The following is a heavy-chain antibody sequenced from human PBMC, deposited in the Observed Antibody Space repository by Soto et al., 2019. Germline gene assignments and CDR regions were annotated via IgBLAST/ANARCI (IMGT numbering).Heavy chain of an antibody. D-gene: IGHD6-19*01. J-gene: IGHJ1*01. Sequence: EVQLLVSGGGLVQPGGSLRLSCAASGFTFSSYAMSWVRQAPGKGLEWVSGISGSGDSTYYADSVKGRFTISRDNSQNTLYLQMNSLRAEDTAVYYCAKGVPGIAVAGAGYFQHWGQGTLVTVSS. V-gene: IGHV3-23*01. CDR2: ISGSGDST. CDR1: GFTFSSYA. CDR3: AKGVPGIAVAGAGYFQH.